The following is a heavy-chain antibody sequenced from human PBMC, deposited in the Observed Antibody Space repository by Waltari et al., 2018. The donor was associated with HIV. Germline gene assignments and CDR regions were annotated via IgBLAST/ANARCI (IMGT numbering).Heavy chain of an antibody. V-gene: IGHV1-2*02. J-gene: IGHJ4*02. CDR3: AREYSSSSRTGDY. Sequence: QVQLVQSGAEVKKPGASVKVSCKASGYTFTGYYMHWVRQAPGQGLEWMGGINPNSGGTNYAQKVQGRVTMTRDTSISTAYMELSRLRSDDTAVYYCAREYSSSSRTGDYWGQGTLVTVSS. CDR1: GYTFTGYY. D-gene: IGHD6-6*01. CDR2: INPNSGGT.